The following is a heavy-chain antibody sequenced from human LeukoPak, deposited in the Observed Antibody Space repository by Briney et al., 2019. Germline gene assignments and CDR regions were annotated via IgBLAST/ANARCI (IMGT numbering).Heavy chain of an antibody. J-gene: IGHJ4*02. V-gene: IGHV3-21*01. CDR1: GFTFSSYS. Sequence: PGGSLRLSCAASGFTFSSYSMNWVRQAPGKGLEWVSSISSSSSIIYYADSVKGRSTISRDNAKNSLYLQMNSLRAEDTAVYYCARDLFDDYSLDYWGQGTLVTVSS. CDR2: ISSSSSII. CDR3: ARDLFDDYSLDY. D-gene: IGHD3-16*01.